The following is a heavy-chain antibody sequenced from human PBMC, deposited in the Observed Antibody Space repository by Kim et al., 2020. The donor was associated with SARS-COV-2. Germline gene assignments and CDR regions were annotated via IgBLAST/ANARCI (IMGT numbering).Heavy chain of an antibody. V-gene: IGHV3-15*01. CDR3: TTLIIGGGY. Sequence: GGSLRLSCAASGFTFVTAWMSWVRQAPGKGLEWVGRMNSNPDGGATDYAAPVQGRIIISRDDSKNTLYLQMNSLKPEDTAVYYCTTLIIGGGYWGQGPL. J-gene: IGHJ4*02. D-gene: IGHD3-22*01. CDR2: MNSNPDGGAT. CDR1: GFTFVTAW.